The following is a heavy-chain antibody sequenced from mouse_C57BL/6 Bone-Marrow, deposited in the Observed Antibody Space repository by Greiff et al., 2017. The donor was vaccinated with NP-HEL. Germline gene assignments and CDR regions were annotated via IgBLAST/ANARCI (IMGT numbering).Heavy chain of an antibody. V-gene: IGHV1-64*01. D-gene: IGHD1-1*01. Sequence: VQLQQPGAELVKPGASVKLSCKASGYTFTSYWMHWVKQRPGQGLEWIGMIHPNSGSTNYNEKFKSKATLTVDKSSSTAYMQLSSLTSEDSAVYYCARLIYYYGSSSLYFDYWGQGTTLTVSS. CDR1: GYTFTSYW. CDR2: IHPNSGST. J-gene: IGHJ2*01. CDR3: ARLIYYYGSSSLYFDY.